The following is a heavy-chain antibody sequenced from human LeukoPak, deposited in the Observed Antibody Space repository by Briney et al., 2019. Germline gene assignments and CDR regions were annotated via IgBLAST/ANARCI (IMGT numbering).Heavy chain of an antibody. V-gene: IGHV3-23*01. Sequence: PGGSLRLSCTASGFTFSTYAMTWVRQAPGKGLEWVSVISHGGDSAWYADSVKGRFTIPRDNSKSTLFLQMNSLRADDTAIYYCAKGRSGWYEGLDYWGQGILVTVSS. CDR3: AKGRSGWYEGLDY. CDR2: ISHGGDSA. CDR1: GFTFSTYA. D-gene: IGHD6-19*01. J-gene: IGHJ4*02.